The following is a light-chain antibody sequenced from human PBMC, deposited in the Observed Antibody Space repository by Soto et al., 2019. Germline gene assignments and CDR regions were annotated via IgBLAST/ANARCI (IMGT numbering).Light chain of an antibody. V-gene: IGKV3-15*01. Sequence: EIVMTQSRATLSVSPGERATLSCRASQRVSSNLAWYQQKPGQAPRLLIYGASTRATGIPARFSGSGSGTEFTLTISSLQFEVFVDSYRTHYNNCPRTFAQET. CDR2: GAS. J-gene: IGKJ1*01. CDR1: QRVSSN. CDR3: THYNNCPRT.